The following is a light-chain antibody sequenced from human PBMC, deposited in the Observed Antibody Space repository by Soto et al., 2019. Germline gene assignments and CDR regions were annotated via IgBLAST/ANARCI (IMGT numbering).Light chain of an antibody. V-gene: IGLV2-8*01. CDR1: SSDVGGYNY. CDR3: SSYAGTNPYV. J-gene: IGLJ1*01. CDR2: EVS. Sequence: QSVLTQPPSASGSPGQSVTFSCTGTSSDVGGYNYVSWYQQHPGKAPKLMIYEVSKRPSGVPDRFSGSKSGNAASLTVSGLQAEDEADYGCSSYAGTNPYVLGTETKVTVL.